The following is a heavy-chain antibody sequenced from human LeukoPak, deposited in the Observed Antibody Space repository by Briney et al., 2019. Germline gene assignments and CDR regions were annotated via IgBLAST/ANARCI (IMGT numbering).Heavy chain of an antibody. Sequence: GGSLRLSCAASGFTVSSNYMSRVRQAPGKGLEWVSVIYSGGSTYYADSVKGRFTISRDNSKNTLYLQMNSLRAEDTAVYYCARETGGNWNRIDYWGQGTLVTVSS. V-gene: IGHV3-53*01. CDR2: IYSGGST. J-gene: IGHJ4*02. CDR1: GFTVSSNY. D-gene: IGHD1/OR15-1a*01. CDR3: ARETGGNWNRIDY.